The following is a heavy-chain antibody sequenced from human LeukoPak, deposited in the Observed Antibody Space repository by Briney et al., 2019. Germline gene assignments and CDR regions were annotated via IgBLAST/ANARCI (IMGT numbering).Heavy chain of an antibody. J-gene: IGHJ4*02. CDR2: ISYDGSNK. V-gene: IGHV3-30*04. Sequence: GGSLRLSCAASGFTFSSYAMHWVRQAPGKGLEWVAVISYDGSNKYYADSVKGRFTISRDNSKNTLYLQMNSLRAEDTAVYYCAKGVDTAMVPLDYWGQGTLVTVSS. D-gene: IGHD5-18*01. CDR1: GFTFSSYA. CDR3: AKGVDTAMVPLDY.